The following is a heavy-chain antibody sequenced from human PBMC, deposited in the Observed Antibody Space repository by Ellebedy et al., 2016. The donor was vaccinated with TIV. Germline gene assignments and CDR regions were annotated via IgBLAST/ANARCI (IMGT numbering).Heavy chain of an antibody. CDR1: GDSISSYY. J-gene: IGHJ4*02. CDR3: AGDSQTSMWYFY. CDR2: IHYNRGT. V-gene: IGHV4-59*01. D-gene: IGHD2-15*01. Sequence: MPSETLSLTCSVSGDSISSYYWSWIRQTPGKGLEWIGYIHYNRGTSYNPSLKSRVTISIDTSKKQFSLNLSSVTAADTAVYYCAGDSQTSMWYFYWGQGTLVTVSS.